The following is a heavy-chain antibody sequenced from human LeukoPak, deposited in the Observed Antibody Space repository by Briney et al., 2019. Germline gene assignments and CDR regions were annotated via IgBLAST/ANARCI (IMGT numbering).Heavy chain of an antibody. J-gene: IGHJ4*02. CDR2: ISVYSDNT. CDR3: TRAGPDCSSTSCPFDN. V-gene: IGHV1-18*04. CDR1: GYTFTSYY. D-gene: IGHD2-2*01. Sequence: ASVTVSCKASGYTFTSYYMHWVRQAPGQGLEWMGWISVYSDNTNYAQKFQGRVTMTTDTSTSTAYMELRSLRSDDTAVYYCTRAGPDCSSTSCPFDNWGQGTLVTVSS.